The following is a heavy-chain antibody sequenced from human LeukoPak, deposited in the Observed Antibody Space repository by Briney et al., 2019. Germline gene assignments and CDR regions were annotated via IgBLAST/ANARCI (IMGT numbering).Heavy chain of an antibody. V-gene: IGHV3-53*01. D-gene: IGHD6-19*01. CDR3: ARESRIAVAGTSWFDP. J-gene: IGHJ5*02. CDR1: GFTVSSNY. CDR2: IYSGGST. Sequence: GGSLRLSCAASGFTVSSNYMSWARQAPGKGLEWVSVIYSGGSTYYADSVKGRFTISRDNSKNTLYLQMNSLRAEDTAVYYCARESRIAVAGTSWFDPWGQGTLVTVSS.